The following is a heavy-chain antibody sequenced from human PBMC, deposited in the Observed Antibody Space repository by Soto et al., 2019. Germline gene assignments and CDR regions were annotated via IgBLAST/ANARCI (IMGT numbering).Heavy chain of an antibody. Sequence: GGSLRLSCAASGFTFSNAWMSWVRQAPGKGLEWVGRIKSKTDGGTTDYAAPVKGRFTISRDDSKNTLYLQMNSLKTEDTAVYYCTTEVEGYSYGYWYFDLWGRGTLVTVSS. D-gene: IGHD5-18*01. CDR2: IKSKTDGGTT. V-gene: IGHV3-15*01. CDR1: GFTFSNAW. CDR3: TTEVEGYSYGYWYFDL. J-gene: IGHJ2*01.